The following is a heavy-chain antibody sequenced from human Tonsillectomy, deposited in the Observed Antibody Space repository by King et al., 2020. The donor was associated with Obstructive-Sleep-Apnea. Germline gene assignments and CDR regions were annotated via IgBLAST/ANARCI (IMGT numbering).Heavy chain of an antibody. V-gene: IGHV5-51*01. CDR1: GYRFSNFL. J-gene: IGHJ4*02. CDR3: ARLVAVAAPFDY. CDR2: IYPGDSET. Sequence: QLVQSGAEVKKPGESLKISCKGSGYRFSNFLIGWVRQMPGKGLEWMGLIYPGDSETRYGPSFQDQVTISADKSISTAYLQGNSLKASDTAMYYCARLVAVAAPFDYWGQGTLVAVSS. D-gene: IGHD2-15*01.